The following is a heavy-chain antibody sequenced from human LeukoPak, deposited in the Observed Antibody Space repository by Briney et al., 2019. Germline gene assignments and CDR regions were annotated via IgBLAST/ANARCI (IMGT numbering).Heavy chain of an antibody. V-gene: IGHV3-21*01. D-gene: IGHD2-21*02. J-gene: IGHJ1*01. Sequence: GGSLRLSCAASGFTFSDYTMNWVRQAPGKGMEYVSSISGSSRHIYYADSVKGRFTISRDNTKSSLYLQMNSLRVEDMAVYYCARGYCGGDCYGDWGQGTLVTVSS. CDR3: ARGYCGGDCYGD. CDR2: ISGSSRHI. CDR1: GFTFSDYT.